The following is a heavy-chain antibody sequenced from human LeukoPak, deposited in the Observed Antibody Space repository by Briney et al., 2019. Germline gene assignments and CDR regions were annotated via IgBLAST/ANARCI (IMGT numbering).Heavy chain of an antibody. V-gene: IGHV1-2*02. J-gene: IGHJ4*02. D-gene: IGHD3-22*01. CDR1: GYTFTGYY. Sequence: ASVKVSCKASGYTFTGYYMHWVRQAPGQGLEWMGWINPNSGGTNYAQKFQGRVTMNRDTSISTAYMEMSRLRSDETAVYYCARVAYYYDSSGYYWGQGTRVTVSS. CDR3: ARVAYYYDSSGYY. CDR2: INPNSGGT.